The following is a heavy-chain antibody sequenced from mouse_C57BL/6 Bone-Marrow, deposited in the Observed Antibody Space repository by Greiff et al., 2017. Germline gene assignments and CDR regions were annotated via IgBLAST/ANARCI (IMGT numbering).Heavy chain of an antibody. CDR3: ARDGNYNYAMDY. Sequence: QVHVKQPGAELVRPGSSVKLSCKASGYTFTSYWMDWVKQRPGQGLEWIGNIYPSDSETHYNQKFKDKATLTVDKSSSTAYMQLSSLTSEDSAVYYCARDGNYNYAMDYWGQGTSVTVSS. CDR1: GYTFTSYW. D-gene: IGHD2-1*01. V-gene: IGHV1-61*01. J-gene: IGHJ4*01. CDR2: IYPSDSET.